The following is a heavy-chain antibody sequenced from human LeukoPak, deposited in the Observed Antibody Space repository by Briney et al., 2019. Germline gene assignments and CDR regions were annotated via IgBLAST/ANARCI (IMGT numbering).Heavy chain of an antibody. Sequence: ASVKASCRASGYSFSNYPMSWVRQAPGRGLEWVGWISNYDGRTVYGQRLQGRVTLTRDTSTSTAYMELTSLTSDDPAIYYCARGAVQFLEWPSDMDVWGKGTTVIVSS. D-gene: IGHD3-3*01. CDR2: ISNYDGRT. CDR1: GYSFSNYP. J-gene: IGHJ6*03. V-gene: IGHV1-18*01. CDR3: ARGAVQFLEWPSDMDV.